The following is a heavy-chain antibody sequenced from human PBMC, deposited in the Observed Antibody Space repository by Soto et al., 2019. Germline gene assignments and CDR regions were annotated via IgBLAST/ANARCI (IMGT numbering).Heavy chain of an antibody. CDR2: ISSSTSYI. V-gene: IGHV3-21*01. CDR3: ARDPSIVLVPAATYYYYYYGMDV. Sequence: CGSLRLACAASGLTFSSYSMNWVRQDPGKGLEWVSSISSSTSYIYYADSVKGRFTISRDNAKNSLYLQMNSLRAEDTAVYYCARDPSIVLVPAATYYYYYYGMDVWGQGTTVTVSS. CDR1: GLTFSSYS. D-gene: IGHD2-2*01. J-gene: IGHJ6*02.